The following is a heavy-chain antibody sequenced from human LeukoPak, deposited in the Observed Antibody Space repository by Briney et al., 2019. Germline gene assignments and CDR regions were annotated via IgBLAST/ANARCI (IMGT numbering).Heavy chain of an antibody. CDR3: ARGHHYDFWSGYDYYFDY. CDR1: GYTFNNYA. V-gene: IGHV1-2*02. D-gene: IGHD3-3*01. J-gene: IGHJ4*02. Sequence: ASVKVSCKASGYTFNNYAINWVRQAPGQGLEWMGWINPNSGGTNYAQKFQGRVTMTRDTSISTAYMELSSLRSEDTAVYYCARGHHYDFWSGYDYYFDYWGQGTLVTVSS. CDR2: INPNSGGT.